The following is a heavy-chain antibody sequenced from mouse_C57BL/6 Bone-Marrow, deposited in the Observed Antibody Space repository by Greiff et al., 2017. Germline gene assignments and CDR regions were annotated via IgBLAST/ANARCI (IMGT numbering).Heavy chain of an antibody. J-gene: IGHJ1*03. V-gene: IGHV1-75*01. CDR2: IFPGSGST. CDR1: GYTFTDYY. D-gene: IGHD1-1*01. CDR3: ARSDYYGSSFYWYFDV. Sequence: VQLQQSGPELVKPGASVKISCTASGYTFTDYYINWVKQRPGQGLEWIGWIFPGSGSTYYNEKFKGKATLTVDKSSSTAYMLLSSLTSEDSAVSFCARSDYYGSSFYWYFDVWGTGTTVTVSS.